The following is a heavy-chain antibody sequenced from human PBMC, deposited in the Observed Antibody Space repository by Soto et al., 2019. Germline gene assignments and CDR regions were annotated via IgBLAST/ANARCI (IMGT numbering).Heavy chain of an antibody. V-gene: IGHV1-45*02. J-gene: IGHJ3*02. CDR3: ANLASASDSFDI. D-gene: IGHD3-10*01. CDR2: ITPFNGNT. CDR1: GYTFTYRH. Sequence: QMQLVQSGAEVKKTGSSVKISCRASGYTFTYRHLHWLRQAPGQALEWMGWITPFNGNTNYAQNFSGSVLLNGDASMSTVYLELRRLRSEDTAMYYCANLASASDSFDIWGQGTMVTVSS.